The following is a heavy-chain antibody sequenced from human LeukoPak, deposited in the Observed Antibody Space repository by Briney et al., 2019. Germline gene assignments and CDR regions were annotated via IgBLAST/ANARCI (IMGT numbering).Heavy chain of an antibody. Sequence: PGGSLRLSCAAPGFTFSSYAMSWVRQAPGKGLECVSAISGSGGSTYYADSVKGRFTISRDNSKNTLYLQMNSLRAEDTAVYYCAKARRGYSYGSYYFDYWGQGTLVTVSS. J-gene: IGHJ4*02. CDR3: AKARRGYSYGSYYFDY. CDR1: GFTFSSYA. V-gene: IGHV3-23*01. CDR2: ISGSGGST. D-gene: IGHD5-18*01.